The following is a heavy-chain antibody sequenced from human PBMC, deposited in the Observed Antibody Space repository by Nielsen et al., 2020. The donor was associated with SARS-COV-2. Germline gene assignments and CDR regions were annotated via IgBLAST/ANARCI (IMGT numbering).Heavy chain of an antibody. CDR2: YYSGTT. V-gene: IGHV4-30-4*01. CDR1: GASIRRGDYY. Sequence: SETLSLTCSVSGASIRRGDYYWSWIRQPPGAGLGWIASYYSGTTYYDPSLKSRLTLSVDTSRNQLSLRLSSVTAADSAVYFCAARDYYGSTAVAFWGQGTLVTVSS. D-gene: IGHD3-10*01. CDR3: AARDYYGSTAVAF. J-gene: IGHJ4*02.